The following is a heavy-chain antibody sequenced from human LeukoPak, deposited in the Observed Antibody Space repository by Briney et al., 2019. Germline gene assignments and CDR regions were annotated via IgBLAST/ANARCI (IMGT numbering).Heavy chain of an antibody. CDR2: INHSGST. V-gene: IGHV4-34*01. CDR1: GGSFSGYY. J-gene: IGHJ6*02. D-gene: IGHD2-2*01. Sequence: PSETLSLTCAVYGGSFSGYYWSWIRQPPGKGLEWIGEINHSGSTNYNPSLKSRVTISVDTSKNQFSLKLSSVTAADTAVYYCSGSTSFYGMDVWGQGTTVTVSS. CDR3: SGSTSFYGMDV.